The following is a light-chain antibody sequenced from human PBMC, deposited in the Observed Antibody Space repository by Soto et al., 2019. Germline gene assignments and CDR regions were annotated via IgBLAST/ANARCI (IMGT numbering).Light chain of an antibody. V-gene: IGLV1-51*01. CDR3: ATWDSSLSAL. CDR1: SSDIGNNY. J-gene: IGLJ2*01. Sequence: QSALTQPPSVSAAPGQKVTISCSGSSSDIGNNYVSWYQQLPGTAPKLLIYDNNKRPSGIPDRFSGSKSGTSATLGITGLQTGDEADYYCATWDSSLSALFGGGTKLTVL. CDR2: DNN.